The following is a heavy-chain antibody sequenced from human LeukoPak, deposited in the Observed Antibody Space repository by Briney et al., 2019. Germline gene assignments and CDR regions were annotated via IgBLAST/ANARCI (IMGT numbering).Heavy chain of an antibody. Sequence: KVSCKASGYTFTSYGISWVRQAPGQGLEWMGWISAYNGNTNYAQKLQGRVTMTTDTSTSTAYMELRSLRSDDTAVYYCARGYYDSSGYYLFDYWGQGTLVTVSS. CDR3: ARGYYDSSGYYLFDY. D-gene: IGHD3-22*01. J-gene: IGHJ4*02. V-gene: IGHV1-18*01. CDR1: GYTFTSYG. CDR2: ISAYNGNT.